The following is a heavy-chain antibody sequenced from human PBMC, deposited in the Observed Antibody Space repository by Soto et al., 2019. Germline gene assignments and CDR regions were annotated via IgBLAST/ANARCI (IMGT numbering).Heavy chain of an antibody. CDR3: ARAKGGAAFDI. Sequence: QVQLQKSGPGLVKPSQTLSLTCTVSGGSISSNDYYWSWIRQPPGKGLEWIGYIYYSGTTYYTPSLKSRVTISVDTSKNQFSLKLSSVTAADTAVYYCARAKGGAAFDIWGQGTMVTVSS. D-gene: IGHD1-26*01. CDR2: IYYSGTT. CDR1: GGSISSNDYY. J-gene: IGHJ3*02. V-gene: IGHV4-30-4*01.